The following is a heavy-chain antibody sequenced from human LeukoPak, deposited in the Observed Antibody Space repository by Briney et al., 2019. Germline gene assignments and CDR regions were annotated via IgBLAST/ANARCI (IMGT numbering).Heavy chain of an antibody. V-gene: IGHV4-59*08. CDR3: ARLGDSSSRLYYFDY. D-gene: IGHD6-6*01. J-gene: IGHJ4*02. Sequence: KTSETLSLTCTVSGGSISSYYWSWIRQPPGKGLEWIGYFHYSGSTNYNPSLKSRVTISVDTSKNQFSLKLSSVTAADTAVYYCARLGDSSSRLYYFDYWGQGTLVTVSS. CDR1: GGSISSYY. CDR2: FHYSGST.